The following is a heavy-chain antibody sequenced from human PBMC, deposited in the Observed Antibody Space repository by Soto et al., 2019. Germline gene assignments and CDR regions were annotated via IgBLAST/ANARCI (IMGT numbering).Heavy chain of an antibody. CDR2: ISGSGGST. J-gene: IGHJ6*02. Sequence: GGSLRLSCAASGLTFSSYAMSWVRQAPGKGLEWVSAISGSGGSTYYADSVKGRFTISRDNSKNTLYLQMNSLRAEDTAVYYCAKAHFDWLSYYYYYGMDVWGQGTTVTVSS. CDR3: AKAHFDWLSYYYYYGMDV. CDR1: GLTFSSYA. D-gene: IGHD3-9*01. V-gene: IGHV3-23*01.